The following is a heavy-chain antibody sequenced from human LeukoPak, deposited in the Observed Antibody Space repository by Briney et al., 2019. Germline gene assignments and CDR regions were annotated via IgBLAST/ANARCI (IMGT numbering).Heavy chain of an antibody. CDR1: GFTFDDYA. V-gene: IGHV3-9*01. CDR3: ARDTLGEGEDANYAVYYFDY. CDR2: ISWNSGSI. D-gene: IGHD4/OR15-4a*01. J-gene: IGHJ4*02. Sequence: GRSLRLSCAASGFTFDDYAMHWVRQAPGKGLEWVSGISWNSGSIGYADSVKGRFTISRDNSKNTLYLQMNSLRAEDTAVYYCARDTLGEGEDANYAVYYFDYWGQGTVVTVSS.